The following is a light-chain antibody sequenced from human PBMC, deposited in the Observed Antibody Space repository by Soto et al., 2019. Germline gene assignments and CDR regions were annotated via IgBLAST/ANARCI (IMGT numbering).Light chain of an antibody. V-gene: IGKV3D-15*03. Sequence: ETVMTQSPATLSVSLGERATLSCRASQSVNTNLAWYQQKPGQAPRLLIYGASIRATGVPARFSGSGSGTDFILTISILHPEDFAVYFCQQYKNCPPVTFGGGTKVEIK. J-gene: IGKJ4*01. CDR1: QSVNTN. CDR3: QQYKNCPPVT. CDR2: GAS.